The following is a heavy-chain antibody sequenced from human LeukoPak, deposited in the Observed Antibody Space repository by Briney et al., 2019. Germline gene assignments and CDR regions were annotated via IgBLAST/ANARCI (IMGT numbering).Heavy chain of an antibody. CDR1: GYTFTGYY. V-gene: IGHV1-2*04. CDR2: INPNSGGT. Sequence: ASVKVSCKASGYTFTGYYMHWVRQAPGQGLEWMGWINPNSGGTNYAQKFQGWVTTTRDTSISTAYMELSRLRSDDTAVYYCARVKQWLVYDYWGQGTLVTVSS. CDR3: ARVKQWLVYDY. J-gene: IGHJ4*02. D-gene: IGHD6-19*01.